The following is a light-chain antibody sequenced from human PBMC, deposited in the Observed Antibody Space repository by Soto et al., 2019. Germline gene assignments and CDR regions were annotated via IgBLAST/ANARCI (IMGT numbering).Light chain of an antibody. Sequence: HSQITLSESPAARATXSCMASQSVSIILAWYQQKPGHAPRLLIYGASTRATGIPARFSGSGSGTEFTLTISSLQSEDFAVYYCQQYNNLPWSFGGGTKVDIK. J-gene: IGKJ4*01. CDR1: QSVSII. V-gene: IGKV3-15*01. CDR3: QQYNNLPWS. CDR2: GAS.